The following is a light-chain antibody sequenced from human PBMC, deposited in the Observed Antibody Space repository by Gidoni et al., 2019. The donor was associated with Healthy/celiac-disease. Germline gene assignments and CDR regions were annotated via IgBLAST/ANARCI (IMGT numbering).Light chain of an antibody. Sequence: EIVITQSPATLSVSPGERATLSCRASQSVSSNLAWYQQKPGQAPRLLIYGASSRATGIPARFSGSGSGTEFTLTISSLQSEDFAVYYCQQDNNWPLTFGQGTKVEIK. CDR2: GAS. CDR3: QQDNNWPLT. J-gene: IGKJ1*01. CDR1: QSVSSN. V-gene: IGKV3-15*01.